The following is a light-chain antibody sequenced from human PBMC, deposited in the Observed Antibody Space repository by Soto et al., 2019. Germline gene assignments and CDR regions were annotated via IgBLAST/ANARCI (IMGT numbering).Light chain of an antibody. CDR1: SSDVGGYNY. J-gene: IGLJ2*01. Sequence: QSALTQPASVSGSPGQSITISCTGISSDVGGYNYVSWYQQHPGKAPKLMIYDVSNRPSGVANRFSGSKSGNTASLTLSGLQAEDEADYYCSSYTSSSPPLYVVFGGGTKLTVL. CDR3: SSYTSSSPPLYVV. V-gene: IGLV2-14*01. CDR2: DVS.